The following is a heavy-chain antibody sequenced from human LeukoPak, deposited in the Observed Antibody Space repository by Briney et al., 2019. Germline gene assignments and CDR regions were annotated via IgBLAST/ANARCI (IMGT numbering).Heavy chain of an antibody. CDR2: ISSSDTTM. CDR3: AELGITMIGGV. V-gene: IGHV3-48*03. Sequence: GGSLRLSCAASGFTFSSYEMNWVRQAPGKGLEWVSYISSSDTTMYNADSVKGRFTISRDNAKNSLYLQMNSLRAEDTAVYYCAELGITMIGGVWGKGTTVTISS. J-gene: IGHJ6*04. D-gene: IGHD3-10*02. CDR1: GFTFSSYE.